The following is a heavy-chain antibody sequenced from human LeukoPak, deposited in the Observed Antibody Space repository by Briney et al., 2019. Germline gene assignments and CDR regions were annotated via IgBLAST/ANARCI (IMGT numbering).Heavy chain of an antibody. J-gene: IGHJ6*03. D-gene: IGHD2-2*03. CDR3: TTDLFGYCSSTSCPRMDV. CDR1: GFTFSNAW. V-gene: IGHV3-15*01. Sequence: PGGSLRLSCAASGFTFSNAWMSWVRQAPGKGLEWVGRIKSKTDGGTTDYAAPVKGRFTISRDDSKNTLYLQMNSLNTEDTAVYYCTTDLFGYCSSTSCPRMDVWGKGTTVTVSS. CDR2: IKSKTDGGTT.